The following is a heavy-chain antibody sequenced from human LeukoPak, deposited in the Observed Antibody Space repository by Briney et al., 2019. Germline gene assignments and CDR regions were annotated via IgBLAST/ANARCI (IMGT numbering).Heavy chain of an antibody. Sequence: SETLSLTCTVSGGSISSYYWSWIRQPPGKGLEWIGYIYYSGSTNYNPSLKSRVTISVDTSKNQFSLKLSSVTAADTAVYYCARESSSASPMTPQTAWYFDLWGRGTLVTVSS. CDR1: GGSISSYY. CDR3: ARESSSASPMTPQTAWYFDL. J-gene: IGHJ2*01. D-gene: IGHD6-6*01. V-gene: IGHV4-59*01. CDR2: IYYSGST.